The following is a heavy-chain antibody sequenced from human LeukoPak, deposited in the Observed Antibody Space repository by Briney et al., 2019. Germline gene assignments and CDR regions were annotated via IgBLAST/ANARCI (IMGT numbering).Heavy chain of an antibody. Sequence: GGSLRLSCAASGFTFSSYAMSWVRQAPGKGLEWVANIKQDGSEKYYVDSVKGRFTISRDNAKNSLYLQMNSLRVEDTAVYYCARDSAPEGMDVWGQGTTVTVSS. V-gene: IGHV3-7*01. CDR3: ARDSAPEGMDV. CDR2: IKQDGSEK. CDR1: GFTFSSYA. J-gene: IGHJ6*02.